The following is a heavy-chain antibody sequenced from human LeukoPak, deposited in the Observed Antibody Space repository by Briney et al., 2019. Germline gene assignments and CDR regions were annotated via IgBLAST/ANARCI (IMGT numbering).Heavy chain of an antibody. CDR1: GGSVSSYY. J-gene: IGHJ5*02. CDR3: ATEGGGPRWLDP. V-gene: IGHV4-4*07. D-gene: IGHD6-25*01. CDR2: ISASGSS. Sequence: SETLSLTCSVSGGSVSSYYWSWIRQPAGKGLEWIGRISASGSSNYNPSLRSRVIMSVDTPKNQFSLNLSSVTAAATAVYYCATEGGGPRWLDPWGQGTLVTVSS.